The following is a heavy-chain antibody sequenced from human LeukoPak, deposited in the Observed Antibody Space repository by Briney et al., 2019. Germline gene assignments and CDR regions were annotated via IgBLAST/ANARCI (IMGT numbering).Heavy chain of an antibody. CDR2: INPNSGGT. V-gene: IGHV1-2*02. CDR3: ARGSSGWNPGDAFDI. D-gene: IGHD6-19*01. Sequence: GASVKVSCKASGYTFTGYYMHWVRQAPGQGLEWMGWINPNSGGTNYAQKFQGRVTMTRDTSISTAYMELSRLRSDDTAVYYCARGSSGWNPGDAFDIWGQGTMVTVSS. CDR1: GYTFTGYY. J-gene: IGHJ3*02.